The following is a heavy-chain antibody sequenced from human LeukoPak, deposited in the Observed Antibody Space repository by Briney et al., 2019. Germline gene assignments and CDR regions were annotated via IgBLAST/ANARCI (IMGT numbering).Heavy chain of an antibody. J-gene: IGHJ4*02. Sequence: PSETLSLTCTVSGGSISSHYWSWIRQPPGEGLEWIGYIYYSGSTNYNPSLKSRVTISVDTSNNQFSLKLSSVTAADTAVYYCARAANWGSAFDYWGQGTLVTVSS. CDR3: ARAANWGSAFDY. CDR2: IYYSGST. V-gene: IGHV4-59*11. CDR1: GGSISSHY. D-gene: IGHD7-27*01.